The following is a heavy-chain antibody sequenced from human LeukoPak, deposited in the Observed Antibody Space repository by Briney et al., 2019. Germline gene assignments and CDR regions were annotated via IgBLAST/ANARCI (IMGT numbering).Heavy chain of an antibody. CDR1: GFTVSSNY. CDR3: ASSQQLWFARFDY. Sequence: GGSLRLSCAASGFTVSSNYMNWVRQAPGKGLEWVSLIYGGGSTYYADSVKGRFTISRDNSKNTLYLQMNSLRAEDTAVYYCASSQQLWFARFDYWGQGTLVTVSS. CDR2: IYGGGST. V-gene: IGHV3-53*01. J-gene: IGHJ4*02. D-gene: IGHD5-18*01.